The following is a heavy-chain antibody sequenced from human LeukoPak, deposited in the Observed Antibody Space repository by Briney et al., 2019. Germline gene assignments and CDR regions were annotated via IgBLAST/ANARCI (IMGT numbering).Heavy chain of an antibody. CDR2: ISWNSGSI. CDR3: AKDGEYCSSTSCFLPPFDY. D-gene: IGHD2-2*01. V-gene: IGHV3-9*01. CDR1: GFTFDDYA. Sequence: PGGSLRLSCAASGFTFDDYAMHWVRQAPGKGLEWVSGISWNSGSIGYADSVKGRFTISRDNAKNSLYLQMNSLRAEGTALYYCAKDGEYCSSTSCFLPPFDYWGQGTLVTVSS. J-gene: IGHJ4*02.